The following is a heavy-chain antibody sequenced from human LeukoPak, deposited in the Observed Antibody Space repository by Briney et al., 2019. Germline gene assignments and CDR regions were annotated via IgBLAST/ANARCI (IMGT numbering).Heavy chain of an antibody. CDR2: MNPNSGNT. Sequence: ASVKVSCKASGYTFTTYDINWVRQATGQGLEWMGWMNPNSGNTGSAQKFQGRVTMTRNTSISAAYMELSSLRSEDTAVYYCARIAAPGNRRLNYWGQGTLVTVSS. V-gene: IGHV1-8*01. CDR3: ARIAAPGNRRLNY. CDR1: GYTFTTYD. D-gene: IGHD6-13*01. J-gene: IGHJ4*02.